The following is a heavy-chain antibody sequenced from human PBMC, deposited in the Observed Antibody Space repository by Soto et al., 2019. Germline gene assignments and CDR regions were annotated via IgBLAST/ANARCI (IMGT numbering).Heavy chain of an antibody. D-gene: IGHD3-16*01. Sequence: GGSLRLSCAASGFTFSSYAMSWVRQAPGKGLEWVSAISGSGGSTYYADSVKGRFTISRDNSKNTLYLQMNSLRAEDTAVYYCAKALGGYYYYYGMDVRGQGTTVTVSS. CDR2: ISGSGGST. V-gene: IGHV3-23*01. CDR1: GFTFSSYA. J-gene: IGHJ6*02. CDR3: AKALGGYYYYYGMDV.